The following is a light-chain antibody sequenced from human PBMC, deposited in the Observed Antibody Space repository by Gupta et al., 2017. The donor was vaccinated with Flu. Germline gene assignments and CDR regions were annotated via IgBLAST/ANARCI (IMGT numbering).Light chain of an antibody. V-gene: IGLV2-11*01. CDR3: CSYADNYALV. CDR2: DVT. J-gene: IGLJ2*01. CDR1: SSDVGGYNY. Sequence: QSALTQPRSVSGSPGQSVTISCTGTSSDVGGYNYVSWYQQHPGKAPKLMIYDVTKRPSGVPDRFSGSKSDNTASLTISGLQAEDEADYYCCSYADNYALVFGGGTNLTVL.